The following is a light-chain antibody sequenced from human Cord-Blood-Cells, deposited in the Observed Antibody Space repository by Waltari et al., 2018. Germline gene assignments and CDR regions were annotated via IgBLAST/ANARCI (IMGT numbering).Light chain of an antibody. CDR1: NIGSKS. CDR2: DDS. J-gene: IGLJ2*01. V-gene: IGLV3-21*03. Sequence: SHVLTQPPSVSVAPGKTARMIWGGNNIGSKSVQWYQQKPDQAPVLVVYDDSDRPSGIPERFYGANSGNTATLTISRVEAGDEADYYCQVCDSSSDHVVFGGGTKLTVL. CDR3: QVCDSSSDHVV.